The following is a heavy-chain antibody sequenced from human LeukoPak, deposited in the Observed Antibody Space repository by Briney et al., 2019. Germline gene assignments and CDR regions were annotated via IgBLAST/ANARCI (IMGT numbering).Heavy chain of an antibody. Sequence: GGSLRLSCAASGFTFSSYAMSWVRQAPGKGLECVSTISGSGSSTDYADSVKGRFTISRDNSKKTLYLQMNSLRAEDTAVYYCAKYRSTTAAGKDFDYWGQGTLVTVSS. D-gene: IGHD6-25*01. CDR2: ISGSGSST. CDR1: GFTFSSYA. V-gene: IGHV3-23*01. J-gene: IGHJ4*02. CDR3: AKYRSTTAAGKDFDY.